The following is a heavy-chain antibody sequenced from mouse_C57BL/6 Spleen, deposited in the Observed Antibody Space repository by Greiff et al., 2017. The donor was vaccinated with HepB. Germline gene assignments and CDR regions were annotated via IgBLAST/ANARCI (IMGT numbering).Heavy chain of an antibody. D-gene: IGHD4-1*02. V-gene: IGHV1-80*01. Sequence: QVQLKQSGAELVKPGASVKISCKASGYAFSSYWMNWVKQRPGKGLEWIGQIYPGDGDTNYNGKFKGKATLTADKSSSTAYMQLSSLTSEEAAVYFCARSSTGTRFAYWGQGTLVTVSA. CDR3: ARSSTGTRFAY. J-gene: IGHJ3*01. CDR2: IYPGDGDT. CDR1: GYAFSSYW.